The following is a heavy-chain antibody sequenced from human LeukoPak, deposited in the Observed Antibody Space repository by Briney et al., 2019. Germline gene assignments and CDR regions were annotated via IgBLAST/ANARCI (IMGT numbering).Heavy chain of an antibody. CDR3: ARRMATNPKYCFDY. Sequence: SETLSLTCTVSGGSISTYYWAWIRQPPGKGLEWIGYIYYSGSTNYNPSLKSRVTISVDTSKNQFSLKLTSVTAADTAVYYCARRMATNPKYCFDYWGQGTLVTVSS. J-gene: IGHJ4*02. D-gene: IGHD5-24*01. CDR1: GGSISTYY. V-gene: IGHV4-59*08. CDR2: IYYSGST.